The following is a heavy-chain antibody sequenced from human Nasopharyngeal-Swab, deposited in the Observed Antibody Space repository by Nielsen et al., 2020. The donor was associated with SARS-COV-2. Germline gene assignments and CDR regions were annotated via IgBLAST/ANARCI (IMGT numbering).Heavy chain of an antibody. V-gene: IGHV5-51*01. J-gene: IGHJ4*02. CDR2: IYPGDSDT. CDR3: AISIPVAAARGGYYFDY. CDR1: GYTFTSYR. D-gene: IGHD6-13*01. Sequence: GESLKISCEGSGYTFTSYRLGWVRQMPGKGLEWMLIIYPGDSDTRYSPSFQGQVTISADKSISTAYLQWSSLKASDTAMYYCAISIPVAAARGGYYFDYWCQGTLFTVSS.